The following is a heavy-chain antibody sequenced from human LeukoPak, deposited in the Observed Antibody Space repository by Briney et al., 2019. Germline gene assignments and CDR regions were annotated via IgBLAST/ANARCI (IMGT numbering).Heavy chain of an antibody. CDR2: ISSSSSYI. CDR3: ARVEFRDGYNQ. CDR1: GFTFSSYS. J-gene: IGHJ4*02. V-gene: IGHV3-21*01. D-gene: IGHD5-24*01. Sequence: GGSLRPSCAASGFTFSSYSMNWVRQAPGKGLEWVSSISSSSSYIYYADSVKGRFTISRDNAKNSLYLEMNSLRAEDTAVYYCARVEFRDGYNQWGQGTLVTVSS.